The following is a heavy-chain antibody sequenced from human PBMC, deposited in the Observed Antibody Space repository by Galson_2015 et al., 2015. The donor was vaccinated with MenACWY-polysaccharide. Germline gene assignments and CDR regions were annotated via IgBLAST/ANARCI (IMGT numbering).Heavy chain of an antibody. Sequence: SLRLSCAASGFTFSSYRMNWVRQAPGRGLEWVSSISSSRTSIYYADSVKGRFTISRDNAKNPLYLQMNSLRAEDTAVYYCTREERNWRCDLFSPLCYGGQGTLVIVSS. CDR2: ISSSRTSI. D-gene: IGHD2-21*01. J-gene: IGHJ4*02. V-gene: IGHV3-21*01. CDR1: GFTFSSYR. CDR3: TREERNWRCDLFSPLCY.